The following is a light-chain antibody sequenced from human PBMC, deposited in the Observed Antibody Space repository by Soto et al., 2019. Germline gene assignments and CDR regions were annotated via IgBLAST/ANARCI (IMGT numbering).Light chain of an antibody. CDR3: QQYGSSPIT. CDR1: QSVSSSY. V-gene: IGKV3-20*01. Sequence: EIVLTQSPGTLSLSPGERATLSCRASQSVSSSYLAWYQQKPAQAPRLLIYGASSRATGIPDRFSGIGSGTDFTLTISRLEPEDFAVYYCQQYGSSPITFGQETRQEIK. CDR2: GAS. J-gene: IGKJ5*01.